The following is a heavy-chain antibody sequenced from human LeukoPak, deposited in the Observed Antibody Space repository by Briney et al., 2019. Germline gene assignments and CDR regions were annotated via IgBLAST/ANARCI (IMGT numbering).Heavy chain of an antibody. CDR1: GASISGSGYY. Sequence: SETLSLTCAVSGASISGSGYYLGWIRQPPGKGLEWIGNIYYTGSTYYNASLQSRVTISIDMSKNQFSLKLSSVTAADTAVYYCARDQIIRSGSNWFDPWGQGTLVTVSS. CDR3: ARDQIIRSGSNWFDP. J-gene: IGHJ5*02. V-gene: IGHV4-39*07. D-gene: IGHD1-26*01. CDR2: IYYTGST.